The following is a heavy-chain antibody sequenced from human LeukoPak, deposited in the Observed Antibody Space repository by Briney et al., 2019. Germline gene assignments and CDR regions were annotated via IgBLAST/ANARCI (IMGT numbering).Heavy chain of an antibody. CDR1: GFTFSSYS. V-gene: IGHV3-21*01. J-gene: IGHJ4*02. CDR3: AKERYSSSSLFAVTPFDY. D-gene: IGHD6-13*01. CDR2: ISRSSSYI. Sequence: GVSLRLSCADSGFTFSSYSMNWVRQAPGKGLEWVSSISRSSSYIYYADSVKGRFTISRDNSKNTVYLRMISLRAEDTAVYYCAKERYSSSSLFAVTPFDYWGQGTRITVSS.